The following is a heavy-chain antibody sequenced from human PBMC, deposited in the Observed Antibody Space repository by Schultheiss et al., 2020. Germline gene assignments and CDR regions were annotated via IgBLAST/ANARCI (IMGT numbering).Heavy chain of an antibody. J-gene: IGHJ6*02. D-gene: IGHD1-14*01. CDR2: IWYDGSNK. V-gene: IGHV3-33*08. CDR1: GFTFSSYG. CDR3: ARVEVPGYYYGMDV. Sequence: GESLKISCAASGFTFSSYGMHWVRQAPGKGLEWVAVIWYDGSNKYYADSVKGRFTISRDNSKNTLYLQMNSLRAEDTAVYYCARVEVPGYYYGMDVWGQGTTVTVSS.